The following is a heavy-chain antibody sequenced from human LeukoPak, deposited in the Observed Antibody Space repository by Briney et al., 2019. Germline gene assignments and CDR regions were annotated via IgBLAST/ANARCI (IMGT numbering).Heavy chain of an antibody. CDR1: GYTFTSYD. V-gene: IGHV1-8*01. CDR2: MNPNSGET. J-gene: IGHJ3*01. CDR3: ARYIRGDAFDV. Sequence: ASVKVSCKASGYTFTSYDINWARQATGQGLEWMGWMNPNSGETGYGQRFQGRVTFTRDTSTSTAYMELNSLISEDTAVYYCARYIRGDAFDVWGLGTLVTVSS.